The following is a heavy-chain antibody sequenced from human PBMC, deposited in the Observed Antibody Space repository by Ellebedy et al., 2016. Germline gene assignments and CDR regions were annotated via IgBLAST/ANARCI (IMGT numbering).Heavy chain of an antibody. V-gene: IGHV3-23*01. CDR2: ISANADKR. CDR1: GLPFSTFF. J-gene: IGHJ4*02. D-gene: IGHD3/OR15-3a*01. CDR3: RHGHYADY. Sequence: GGSLRLXXAVSGLPFSTFFMSWVRQAPGKGLEWVATISANADKRDLADSVQGRFTISRDNFRNTLHLQMDDLRVEDTALYYCRHGHYADYWGQGTLVTVSS.